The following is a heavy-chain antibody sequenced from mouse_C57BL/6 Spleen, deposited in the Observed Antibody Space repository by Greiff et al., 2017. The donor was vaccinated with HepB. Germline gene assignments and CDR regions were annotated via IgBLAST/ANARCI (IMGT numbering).Heavy chain of an antibody. CDR2: IWWDDDK. D-gene: IGHD1-1*01. J-gene: IGHJ4*01. CDR3: ARIALHYYGSSYYAMDY. Sequence: QVTLKESGPGILQPSQTLSLTCSFSGFSLSTFGMGVGWIRQPSGKGLEWLAHIWWDDDKYYNPALKSRLTISKDTSKNQVFLKIANVDTADTATYSCARIALHYYGSSYYAMDYWGQGTSVTVSS. V-gene: IGHV8-8*01. CDR1: GFSLSTFGMG.